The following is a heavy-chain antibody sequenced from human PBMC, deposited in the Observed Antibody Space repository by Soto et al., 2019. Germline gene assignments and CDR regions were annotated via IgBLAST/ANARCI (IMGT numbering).Heavy chain of an antibody. CDR1: GYSFTSYW. CDR3: ASLTFNYYYSFDV. V-gene: IGHV5-10-1*01. CDR2: IDPSDSYT. J-gene: IGHJ6*02. Sequence: GESLKISCKGSGYSFTSYWISWVRQMPGKGLEWMGRIDPSDSYTNYSPSFQGHVTISADKSIGTAYLEWSSLQASDTAMYYCASLTFNYYYSFDVWGQGTTVTVSS.